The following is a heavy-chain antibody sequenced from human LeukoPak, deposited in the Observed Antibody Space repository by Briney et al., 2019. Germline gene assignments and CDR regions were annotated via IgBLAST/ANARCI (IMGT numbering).Heavy chain of an antibody. J-gene: IGHJ6*02. Sequence: GGSLRLSCAASGFAFDDYAMYWVRQAPGKGLEWVAGISWNSGSIDYVDSVKGRFSVSRDNAKNFLYLQMNSLRPEDTALYYCTRDNGGSSWFLYHGMDVWGQGTTVTVSS. CDR1: GFAFDDYA. D-gene: IGHD6-13*01. V-gene: IGHV3-9*01. CDR3: TRDNGGSSWFLYHGMDV. CDR2: ISWNSGSI.